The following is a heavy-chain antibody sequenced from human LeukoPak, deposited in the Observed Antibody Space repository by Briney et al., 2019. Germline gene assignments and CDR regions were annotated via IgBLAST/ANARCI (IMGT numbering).Heavy chain of an antibody. CDR3: ATDVIAAAGIEGWLDP. Sequence: ASVKVSCKVSGYTLTELSMHWVRQAPGKGLEWMGGFDPEDGETIYAQKFQGRVTMTGDTSTDTAYMELSSLRSEDTAVYYCATDVIAAAGIEGWLDPWGQGTLVTVSS. CDR2: FDPEDGET. D-gene: IGHD6-13*01. J-gene: IGHJ5*02. CDR1: GYTLTELS. V-gene: IGHV1-24*01.